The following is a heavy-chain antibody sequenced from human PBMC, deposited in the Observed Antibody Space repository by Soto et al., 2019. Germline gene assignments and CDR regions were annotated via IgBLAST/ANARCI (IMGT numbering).Heavy chain of an antibody. CDR2: ISSSGNRM. V-gene: IGHV3-11*01. CDR1: GFTFSDYY. D-gene: IGHD3-9*01. J-gene: IGHJ6*03. CDR3: AREYYDVLTDYYRYYYIDV. Sequence: QVQLVESGGGLVQPGGSLRLSCTASGFTFSDYYMTWIRQAPGKGLESVSYISSSGNRMYYAESVKGRFTISRYNAKNSLYLQLNSLRAEDTAVYYCAREYYDVLTDYYRYYYIDVWGKGITVTVSS.